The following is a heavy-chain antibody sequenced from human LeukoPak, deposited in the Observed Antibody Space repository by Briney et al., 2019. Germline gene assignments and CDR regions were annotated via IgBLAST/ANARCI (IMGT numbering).Heavy chain of an antibody. J-gene: IGHJ5*02. CDR3: AKDRKRLYSSSWFTPYNWFDP. Sequence: GGSLRLSCAASGFTFNSYNMNWVRQAPGKGLEWVSAISGSGGSTYYADSVKGRFTISRDNSKNTLYLQMNSLRAEDTAVYYCAKDRKRLYSSSWFTPYNWFDPWGQGTLVTVSS. D-gene: IGHD6-13*01. V-gene: IGHV3-23*01. CDR2: ISGSGGST. CDR1: GFTFNSYN.